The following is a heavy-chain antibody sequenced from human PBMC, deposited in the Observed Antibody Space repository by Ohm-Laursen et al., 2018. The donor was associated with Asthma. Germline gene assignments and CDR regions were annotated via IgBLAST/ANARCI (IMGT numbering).Heavy chain of an antibody. CDR3: AKDYDSSGYYSYYFDY. J-gene: IGHJ4*02. V-gene: IGHV3-9*01. D-gene: IGHD3-22*01. Sequence: SLRLSCAASGFTFDDYAMHWVWQAPGKGLEWVSGISWNSGSIGYADSVKGRFTISRDNAKNSLYLQMNSLRAEDTALYYCAKDYDSSGYYSYYFDYWGQGTLVTVSS. CDR2: ISWNSGSI. CDR1: GFTFDDYA.